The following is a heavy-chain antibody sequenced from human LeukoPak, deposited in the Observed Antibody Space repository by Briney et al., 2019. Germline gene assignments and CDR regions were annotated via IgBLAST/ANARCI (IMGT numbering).Heavy chain of an antibody. V-gene: IGHV3-23*01. CDR1: GCTLSSYA. Sequence: GGSLRLSCAASGCTLSSYAMTWFRQAPGRGLEWVSSVDGGGGGTSYAASVKGRFTISRDNAKTSLYLQMNSLRAEETAVYYCARDLDWFDPWGQGTLVTVSS. CDR2: VDGGGGGT. CDR3: ARDLDWFDP. J-gene: IGHJ5*02.